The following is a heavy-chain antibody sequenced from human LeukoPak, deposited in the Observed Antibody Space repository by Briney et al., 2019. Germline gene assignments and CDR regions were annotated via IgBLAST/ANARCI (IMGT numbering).Heavy chain of an antibody. V-gene: IGHV3-33*01. J-gene: IGHJ4*02. CDR2: IWYDGSNK. CDR3: ARDNYDSSCYYSPHFDY. D-gene: IGHD3-22*01. CDR1: GFTFSSYG. Sequence: GGSLRLSCAASGFTFSSYGMHWVRQAPGKGLEWVAVIWYDGSNKYYADSVKGRFTISRDNSKNTLYLQMNSLRAEDTAVYYCARDNYDSSCYYSPHFDYWGQGTLVTVSS.